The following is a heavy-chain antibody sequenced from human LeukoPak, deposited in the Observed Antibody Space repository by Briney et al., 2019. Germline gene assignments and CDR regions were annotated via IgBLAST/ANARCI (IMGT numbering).Heavy chain of an antibody. V-gene: IGHV1-2*02. J-gene: IGHJ6*03. CDR3: ARGGHYYCYSMDV. CDR1: LYSFTDYY. CDR2: INPDSGGT. Sequence: VASVTVSSMPSLYSFTDYYLHWVRQAPGQGLESMGWINPDSGGTNYPQKFQGRVTITRDTTISTAYMELSRLRADDTAVYYCARGGHYYCYSMDVWGKGTTVTVSS.